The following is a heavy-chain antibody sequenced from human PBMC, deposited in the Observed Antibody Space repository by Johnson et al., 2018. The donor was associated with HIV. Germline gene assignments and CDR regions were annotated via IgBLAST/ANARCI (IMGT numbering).Heavy chain of an antibody. CDR2: IRYDGNNQ. J-gene: IGHJ3*02. Sequence: QVQLVESGGGVVQPGGSLRLSCAASGFTFSSYGMHWVRQAPGKGLEWVTFIRYDGNNQYYADSMRGRLTISRDNSKNTVYLQMNSLRTEDTAVYYCAKDVGNYWPDAFDIWGQGTLVTVSS. D-gene: IGHD3-22*01. CDR3: AKDVGNYWPDAFDI. CDR1: GFTFSSYG. V-gene: IGHV3-30*02.